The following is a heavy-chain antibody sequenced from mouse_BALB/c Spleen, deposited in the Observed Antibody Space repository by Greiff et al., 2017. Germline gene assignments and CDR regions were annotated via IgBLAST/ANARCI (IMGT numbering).Heavy chain of an antibody. V-gene: IGHV5-9-4*01. D-gene: IGHD2-3*01. CDR1: GFTFSSYA. CDR3: ARVYEWAY. CDR2: ISSGGSYT. Sequence: EVMLVESGGGLVKPGGSLKLSCAASGFTFSSYAMSWVRQSPEKRLEWVAEISSGGSYTYYPDTVTGRFTISRDNAKNTLYLEMSSLRSEDTAMYYCARVYEWAYWGQGTLVTVSA. J-gene: IGHJ3*01.